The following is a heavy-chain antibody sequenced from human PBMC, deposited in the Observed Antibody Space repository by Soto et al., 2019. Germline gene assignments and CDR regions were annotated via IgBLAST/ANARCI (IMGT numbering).Heavy chain of an antibody. V-gene: IGHV4-4*02. CDR3: ASHLTMTGTRGFDH. CDR2: TRNSGGA. CDR1: SGSIFSSNW. Sequence: SETLPLTCAVSSGSIFSSNWWSWVRQTPGKGLEWIGETRNSGGANYNPSLKSRVTISVDKSTNQFFLNLNSVTAADTAVYYCASHLTMTGTRGFDHWGLGTLVTVSS. D-gene: IGHD3-9*01. J-gene: IGHJ4*02.